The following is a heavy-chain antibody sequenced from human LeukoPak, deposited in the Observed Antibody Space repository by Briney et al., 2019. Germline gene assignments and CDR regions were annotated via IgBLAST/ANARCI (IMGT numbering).Heavy chain of an antibody. CDR2: INPNSGGT. V-gene: IGHV1-2*02. CDR1: GYTFTGYY. Sequence: ASVKVSFKASGYTFTGYYMHWVRQAPGQGLEWMGWINPNSGGTNYAQKFQGRVTMTRDTSISTAYMELSRLRSDDTAVYYCARDHYYDSSGVLGWFDPWGQGTLVTVSS. D-gene: IGHD3-22*01. CDR3: ARDHYYDSSGVLGWFDP. J-gene: IGHJ5*02.